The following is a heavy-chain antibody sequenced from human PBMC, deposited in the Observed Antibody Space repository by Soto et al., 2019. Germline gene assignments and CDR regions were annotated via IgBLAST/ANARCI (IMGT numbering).Heavy chain of an antibody. CDR3: ARVTAVAVTFDY. V-gene: IGHV1-69*13. Sequence: GASVKVSCKASGGTFSSYAISWVRQAPGQGLEWMGGIIPIFGTANYAQKFQGRVTITADESTSTAYMELSSLRSEDTAVYYCARVTAVAVTFDYWGQGTLVTVSS. CDR1: GGTFSSYA. CDR2: IIPIFGTA. J-gene: IGHJ4*02. D-gene: IGHD6-19*01.